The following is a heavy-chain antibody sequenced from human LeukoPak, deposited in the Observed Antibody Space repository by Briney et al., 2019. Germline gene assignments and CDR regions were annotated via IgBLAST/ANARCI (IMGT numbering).Heavy chain of an antibody. J-gene: IGHJ4*02. V-gene: IGHV3-30*03. CDR2: ISYDGRNK. D-gene: IGHD3-22*01. CDR3: ARGWRDSSGSDFDY. CDR1: GFTFSSYG. Sequence: GGSLRLSCAASGFTFSSYGMDWVRQAPGEGLEWVAGISYDGRNKYYADSVKGRFTITRDISKNTLYLQMNSLRAEDTAVYYCARGWRDSSGSDFDYWGQGTLVTVSS.